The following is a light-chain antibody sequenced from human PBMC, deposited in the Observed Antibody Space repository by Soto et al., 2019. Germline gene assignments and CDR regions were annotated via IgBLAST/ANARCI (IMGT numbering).Light chain of an antibody. J-gene: IGLJ1*01. CDR3: SYMRNSLYV. CDR2: GVK. V-gene: IGLV2-14*01. CDR1: GRDIGAYNY. Sequence: QSALAQPASVSGSPGQSITISCTGSGRDIGAYNYVSWYQQHPGKAPKLIIYGVKNRPSGVSNRFSASKSAFTASLTISGLQAEDEADYYCSYMRNSLYVFGTGTKVTVL.